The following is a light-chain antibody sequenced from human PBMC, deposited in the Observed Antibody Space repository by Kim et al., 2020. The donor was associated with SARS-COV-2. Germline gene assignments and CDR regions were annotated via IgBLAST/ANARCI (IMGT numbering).Light chain of an antibody. CDR3: QQYGSSPWT. V-gene: IGKV3-20*01. CDR1: QSVSGSY. Sequence: LSPGERATLSCRASQSVSGSYLAWYQQKPGQAPRLLIYGASSRATGIPDRFSGSGSGTDFTLTISRLEPEDFAVYYCQQYGSSPWTFGQGTKVEI. J-gene: IGKJ1*01. CDR2: GAS.